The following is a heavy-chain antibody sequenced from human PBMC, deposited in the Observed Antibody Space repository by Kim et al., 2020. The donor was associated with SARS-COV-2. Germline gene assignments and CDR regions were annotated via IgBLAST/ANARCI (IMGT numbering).Heavy chain of an antibody. CDR2: IYYSGST. J-gene: IGHJ4*02. CDR3: AREVGDADYYDSSGPRDGYFDY. D-gene: IGHD3-22*01. V-gene: IGHV4-59*13. Sequence: SETLSLTCTVSGGSISSYYWSWIRQPPGKGLEWIGYIYYSGSTNYNPSLKSRVTISVDTSKNQFSLKLSSVTAADTAVYYCAREVGDADYYDSSGPRDGYFDYWGQGTLVTVSS. CDR1: GGSISSYY.